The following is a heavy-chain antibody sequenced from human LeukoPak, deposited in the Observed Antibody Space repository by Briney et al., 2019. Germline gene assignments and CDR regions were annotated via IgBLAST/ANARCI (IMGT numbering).Heavy chain of an antibody. CDR2: INWNGGST. J-gene: IGHJ3*02. CDR3: ARAMEDTAMTDAFDI. CDR1: GFTFDDYG. D-gene: IGHD5-18*01. Sequence: GGSLRLSCAASGFTFDDYGMSWVRQAPGKGLEWVSGINWNGGSTGYADSVKGRFTISRDNAKNSLYLQMNSLRAEDTALYYCARAMEDTAMTDAFDIWGQGTMVTVSS. V-gene: IGHV3-20*04.